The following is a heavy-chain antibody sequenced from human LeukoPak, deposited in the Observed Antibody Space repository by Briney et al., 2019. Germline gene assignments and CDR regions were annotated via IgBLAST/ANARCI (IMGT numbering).Heavy chain of an antibody. V-gene: IGHV3-33*01. CDR2: IWYDGNNK. CDR3: ARDLGGSYFPYGMDV. D-gene: IGHD1-26*01. Sequence: PGGSLRLSCAASGFTFSSYGMHWVRQAPGKGLEWVAVIWYDGNNKFYADSVKGRFTISRDNSKNTLYLQMNSLRAEDTAVYYCARDLGGSYFPYGMDVWGQGTTVTVSS. J-gene: IGHJ6*02. CDR1: GFTFSSYG.